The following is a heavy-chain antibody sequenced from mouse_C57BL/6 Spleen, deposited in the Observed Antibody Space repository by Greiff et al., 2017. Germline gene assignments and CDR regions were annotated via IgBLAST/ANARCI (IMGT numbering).Heavy chain of an antibody. CDR1: GYSITSGYY. J-gene: IGHJ3*01. D-gene: IGHD2-4*01. CDR2: ISYDGSN. Sequence: DVKLQESGPGLVKPSQSLSLTCSVTGYSITSGYYWNWIRQFPGNKLEWMGYISYDGSNNYNPSLKNRISITRDTSKNQFFLKLNSVTTEDTATYYCARYDYDWFAYWGQGTLVTVSA. CDR3: ARYDYDWFAY. V-gene: IGHV3-6*01.